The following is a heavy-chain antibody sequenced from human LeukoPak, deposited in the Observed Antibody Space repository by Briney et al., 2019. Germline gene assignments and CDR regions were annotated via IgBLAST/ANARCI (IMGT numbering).Heavy chain of an antibody. D-gene: IGHD3-22*01. V-gene: IGHV3-30*04. J-gene: IGHJ4*02. Sequence: GGSLRLSCAASGFTFSRYPMHWVRQAPGKGLEWVTVISTDGRDIKYADSVKGRFTISRDNAKNSLYLQMNSLRAEDTAVYYCARDLGDSSVADYWGQGTLVTVSS. CDR2: ISTDGRDI. CDR3: ARDLGDSSVADY. CDR1: GFTFSRYP.